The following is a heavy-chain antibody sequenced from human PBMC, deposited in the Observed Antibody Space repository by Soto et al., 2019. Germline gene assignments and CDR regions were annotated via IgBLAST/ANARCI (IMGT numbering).Heavy chain of an antibody. CDR3: ARGTATAAVYYYYYGMDV. CDR1: GYTFTSYD. D-gene: IGHD6-13*01. Sequence: GASVKVSCKASGYTFTSYDINWVRQATEQGLEWMGWMNPNSGNTGYAQKFQGRVTMTRNTSISTAYMELSSLRSEDTAVYYCARGTATAAVYYYYYGMDVWGQGTTVT. J-gene: IGHJ6*02. CDR2: MNPNSGNT. V-gene: IGHV1-8*01.